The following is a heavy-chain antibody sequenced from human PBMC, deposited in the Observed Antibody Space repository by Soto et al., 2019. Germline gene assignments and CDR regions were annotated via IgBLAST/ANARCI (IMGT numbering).Heavy chain of an antibody. D-gene: IGHD4-17*01. J-gene: IGHJ5*02. CDR2: IIPIFGTA. CDR1: GGTLSSYA. Sequence: SVKVSCKASGGTLSSYAISWVRQAPGQGLEWMGGIIPIFGTANYAQKFQGRVTITADESTSTAYMELRSLRSEDTAVYYCARDYGDSVLYNWFDPWGQGTLVTVSS. V-gene: IGHV1-69*13. CDR3: ARDYGDSVLYNWFDP.